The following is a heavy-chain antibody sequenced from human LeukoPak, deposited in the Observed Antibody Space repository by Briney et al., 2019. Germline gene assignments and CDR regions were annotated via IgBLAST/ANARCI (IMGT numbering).Heavy chain of an antibody. CDR2: ISSSSYI. J-gene: IGHJ4*02. CDR3: ARDGNYDFWSGYYYFDY. V-gene: IGHV3-21*01. CDR1: GFTFSIYS. Sequence: GGSLRLSCAASGFTFSIYSMNWVRQAPGKGLEWVSSISSSSYIYYADSVKGRFTISRDNAKNSLYLQMNSLRAEDTAVYYCARDGNYDFWSGYYYFDYWGQGTLATVSS. D-gene: IGHD3-3*01.